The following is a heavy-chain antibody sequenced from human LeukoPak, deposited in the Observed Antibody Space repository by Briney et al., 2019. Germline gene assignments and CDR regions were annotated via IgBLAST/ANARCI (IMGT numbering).Heavy chain of an antibody. CDR1: GGSITSSRYY. CDR3: ARESPISFQLLYRNSNYLDY. V-gene: IGHV4-39*02. Sequence: SQTLSLTCPVYGGSITSSRYYWGWIRQPPWKGLEWIGSIYYSGSIYHNPSLNSRVTISVDTSKIQFSLKLSSVTAADTAVYFCARESPISFQLLYRNSNYLDYWGQGTLVTVSS. J-gene: IGHJ4*02. CDR2: IYYSGSI. D-gene: IGHD3-3*01.